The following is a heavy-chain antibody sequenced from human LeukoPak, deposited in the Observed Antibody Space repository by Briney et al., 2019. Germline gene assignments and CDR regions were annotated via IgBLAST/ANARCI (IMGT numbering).Heavy chain of an antibody. CDR2: ISAYNGNT. J-gene: IGHJ4*02. CDR3: ARDHGHKSVDY. V-gene: IGHV1-18*01. D-gene: IGHD2-21*01. Sequence: AAVKAACMASGYTFSSYGISWLRQSPGQGLEWMGWISAYNGNTNYAQKFQGRVTMTTDTSTSTLYMEVRSLRSDDTAVYYCARDHGHKSVDYWGQG. CDR1: GYTFSSYG.